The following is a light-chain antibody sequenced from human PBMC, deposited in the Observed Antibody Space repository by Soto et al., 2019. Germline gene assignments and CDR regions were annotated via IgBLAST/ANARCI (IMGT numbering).Light chain of an antibody. Sequence: DIQMTQSPSSLSAAVGDRVTITCRASQSITHYLNWYQQKPGRAPKLLIFAASSLQSGVRSRFGGSGSGTYFTLTISSLQPEDFATYYCQQTYNIPRTFGQGTKVEIK. CDR2: AAS. CDR3: QQTYNIPRT. CDR1: QSITHY. V-gene: IGKV1-39*01. J-gene: IGKJ1*01.